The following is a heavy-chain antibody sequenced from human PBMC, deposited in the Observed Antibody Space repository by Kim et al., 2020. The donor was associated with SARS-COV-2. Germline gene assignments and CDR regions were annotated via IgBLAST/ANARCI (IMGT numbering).Heavy chain of an antibody. Sequence: GGSLRLSCTASGFTFGDYAMSWFRQAPGKGLEWVGVIRSKAYGGTTEYAASVKGRFTISRDDSKSIAYLQMNSLKTEDTAVYYCTRDRYSYGLLGYYGMDVWGQGTTVTVSS. J-gene: IGHJ6*02. CDR3: TRDRYSYGLLGYYGMDV. CDR2: IRSKAYGGTT. V-gene: IGHV3-49*03. CDR1: GFTFGDYA. D-gene: IGHD5-18*01.